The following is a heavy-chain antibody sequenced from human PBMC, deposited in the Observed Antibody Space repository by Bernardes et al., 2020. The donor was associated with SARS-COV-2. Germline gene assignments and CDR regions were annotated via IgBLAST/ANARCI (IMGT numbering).Heavy chain of an antibody. CDR1: GYTFTNYD. Sequence: ASVKVSCKASGYTFTNYDINWVRQAAGQGLEWMGWMNPDSANTGYAQKFQGRITMTRNTSISTAYMELSSLRSEDTAVYYCATDGIWGQGTLVTVSS. CDR2: MNPDSANT. D-gene: IGHD1-20*01. J-gene: IGHJ4*02. CDR3: ATDGI. V-gene: IGHV1-8*01.